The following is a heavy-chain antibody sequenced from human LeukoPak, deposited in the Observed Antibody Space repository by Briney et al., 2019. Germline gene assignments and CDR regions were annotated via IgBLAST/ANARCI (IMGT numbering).Heavy chain of an antibody. J-gene: IGHJ5*02. Sequence: ASVTVSCKASGGTFSSYAISWVRQAPGQGLEGMGWISAYNGNTNYAQKLQGRVTITRDTSASTAYMELSSLRSEDTAVYYCAREGVPAADNWFDPWGQGTLVTVSS. V-gene: IGHV1-18*01. CDR3: AREGVPAADNWFDP. CDR2: ISAYNGNT. D-gene: IGHD2-2*01. CDR1: GGTFSSYA.